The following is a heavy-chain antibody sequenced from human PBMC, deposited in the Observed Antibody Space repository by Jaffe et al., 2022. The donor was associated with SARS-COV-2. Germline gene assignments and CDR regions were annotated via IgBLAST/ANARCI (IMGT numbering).Heavy chain of an antibody. CDR2: IYTSGST. D-gene: IGHD6-19*01. V-gene: IGHV4-61*02. J-gene: IGHJ5*02. Sequence: QVQLQESGPGLVKPSQTLSLTCTVSGGSISSGSYYWSWIRQPAGKGLEWIGRIYTSGSTNYNPSLKSRVTISVDTSKNQFSLKLSSVTAADTAVYYCARGGSGWYWFDPWGQGTLVTVSS. CDR1: GGSISSGSYY. CDR3: ARGGSGWYWFDP.